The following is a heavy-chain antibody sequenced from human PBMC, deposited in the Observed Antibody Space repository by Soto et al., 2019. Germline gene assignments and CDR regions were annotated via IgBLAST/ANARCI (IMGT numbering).Heavy chain of an antibody. V-gene: IGHV3-30*18. CDR1: GFTFSSYG. J-gene: IGHJ4*02. D-gene: IGHD6-6*01. CDR3: AKDRSSSYLDY. Sequence: PGGSLRLSCAASGFTFSSYGMHWVRQAPGKGLEWVAVISYDGSNKYYADSVKGRFTISRDNSKNTLYLQMNSLRAEDTAVYYCAKDRSSSYLDYWGQGTLVTVPS. CDR2: ISYDGSNK.